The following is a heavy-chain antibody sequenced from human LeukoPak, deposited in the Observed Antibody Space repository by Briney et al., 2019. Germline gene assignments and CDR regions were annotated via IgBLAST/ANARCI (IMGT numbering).Heavy chain of an antibody. Sequence: GGSLRLSRAAPGFTFSSYAMSWVRQAPGKGLEWVSAISGSGGSTYYADSVKGRFTISRDNSKNTLYLQMNSLRAEDTAVYYCAKEPYSSGWYDWFDPWGQGTLVTVSS. V-gene: IGHV3-23*01. CDR2: ISGSGGST. CDR1: GFTFSSYA. J-gene: IGHJ5*02. CDR3: AKEPYSSGWYDWFDP. D-gene: IGHD6-19*01.